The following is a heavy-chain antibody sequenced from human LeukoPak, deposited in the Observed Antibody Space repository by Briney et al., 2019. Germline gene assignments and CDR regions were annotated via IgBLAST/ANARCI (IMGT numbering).Heavy chain of an antibody. CDR3: AGGVVVAATARIDWFDP. D-gene: IGHD2-15*01. Sequence: PSETLSLTCTVSGGSISSYYWSWIRQPPGKGLEWIGYIYYSGSTNYNLSLKSRVTISVDTSKNQFSLKLSPVTAADTAVYYCAGGVVVAATARIDWFDPWGQGTLVTVSS. CDR1: GGSISSYY. CDR2: IYYSGST. V-gene: IGHV4-59*01. J-gene: IGHJ5*02.